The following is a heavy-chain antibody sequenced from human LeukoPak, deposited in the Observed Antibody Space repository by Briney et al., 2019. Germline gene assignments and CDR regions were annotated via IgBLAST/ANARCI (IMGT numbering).Heavy chain of an antibody. CDR1: GFTFSSHW. J-gene: IGHJ4*02. V-gene: IGHV3-7*01. D-gene: IGHD5-18*01. CDR2: IKQDGSEK. Sequence: GGSLRLSCAASGFTFSSHWMSWVRQAPGKGLEWVANIKQDGSEKYYVDSVKGRFTISRDNAKNSLYLQMNSLRAEDTAVYYCARDLDSYGYSDWGQGTLVTVSS. CDR3: ARDLDSYGYSD.